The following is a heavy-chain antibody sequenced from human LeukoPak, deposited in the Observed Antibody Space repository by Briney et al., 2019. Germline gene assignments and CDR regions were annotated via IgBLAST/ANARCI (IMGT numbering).Heavy chain of an antibody. CDR1: GFSISSHY. V-gene: IGHV4-59*11. D-gene: IGHD1-1*01. Sequence: SETLSLTCTVSGFSISSHYWSWIRQPPGKGLEWIWDICDSGSTNYNAALKSRVTISVDTFKNQFSLKLSSVTPADTAVYSCATALNDYYSYLDVWGKGTPVTVSS. J-gene: IGHJ6*03. CDR2: ICDSGST. CDR3: ATALNDYYSYLDV.